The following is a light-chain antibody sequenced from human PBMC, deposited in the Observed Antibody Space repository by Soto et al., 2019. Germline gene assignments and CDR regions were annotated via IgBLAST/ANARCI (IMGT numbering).Light chain of an antibody. V-gene: IGLV2-14*03. CDR1: SSDVGAYHS. J-gene: IGLJ3*02. CDR2: DVS. Sequence: QSALTQPASVSGSPGQSFTISCTGTSSDVGAYHSVSWYQHHPGKATKLIIFDVSNRPSGVSNRFSGSKSGNTASLTISGLPAEDEADYYCSSFTDTGTVMFGGGTKLTVL. CDR3: SSFTDTGTVM.